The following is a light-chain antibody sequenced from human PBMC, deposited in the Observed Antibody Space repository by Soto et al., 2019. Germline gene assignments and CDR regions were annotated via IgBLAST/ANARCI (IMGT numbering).Light chain of an antibody. CDR1: QTISSY. Sequence: DIQITHSPSSLSASVLYRITITCRPSQTISSYLNWYQQKPGKPPKLLIYGASSLQTGVPSRFSGSGSGTDFTLTISSLQPEDFATYFCQQSYITPWTFGQGTKVDIK. V-gene: IGKV1-39*01. CDR3: QQSYITPWT. J-gene: IGKJ1*01. CDR2: GAS.